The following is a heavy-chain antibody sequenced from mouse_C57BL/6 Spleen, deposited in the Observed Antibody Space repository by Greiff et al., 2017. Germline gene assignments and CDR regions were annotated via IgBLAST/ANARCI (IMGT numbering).Heavy chain of an antibody. J-gene: IGHJ4*01. CDR3: GRHEGHYYGSSYYAMDY. Sequence: QVQLQQSGAELVKPGASVKLSCKASGYTFTEYTIHWVKQRSGQGLEWIGWFYPGSGSIKYNEKFKDKATLTADKSSSTVYMELSRLTSEDSAVYFCGRHEGHYYGSSYYAMDYWGQGTSVTVSS. V-gene: IGHV1-62-2*01. CDR1: GYTFTEYT. CDR2: FYPGSGSI. D-gene: IGHD1-1*01.